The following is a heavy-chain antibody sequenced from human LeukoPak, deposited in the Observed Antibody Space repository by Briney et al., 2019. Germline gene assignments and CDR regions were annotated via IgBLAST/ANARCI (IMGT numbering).Heavy chain of an antibody. CDR2: ISAYNGNT. V-gene: IGHV1-18*01. CDR1: GYTFTSYG. J-gene: IGHJ3*02. Sequence: GASVKVSCKASGYTFTSYGISWVRQAPGQGLEWMGWISAYNGNTNYAQKLQGRVTMTTDTSTSTAYMELRSLRSDDTAVYYCARDLPVSRIHYYDSSGYGWDAFDIWGQGTMVTVSS. CDR3: ARDLPVSRIHYYDSSGYGWDAFDI. D-gene: IGHD3-22*01.